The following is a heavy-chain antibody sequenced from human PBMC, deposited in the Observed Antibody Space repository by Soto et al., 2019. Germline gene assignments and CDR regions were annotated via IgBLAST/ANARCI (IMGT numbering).Heavy chain of an antibody. V-gene: IGHV4-31*03. CDR2: IYYSGMT. J-gene: IGHJ4*02. D-gene: IGHD5-18*01. Sequence: SETLSLTCTVSGVSVSTGGYFWTWIRQHPGKGLEWIGNIYYSGMTYYNPSLRGRVSISLDPSESQFSLKLNSVTAADTAVYYCARDSSGPGYSYGKFDYWGQGALVTVS. CDR3: ARDSSGPGYSYGKFDY. CDR1: GVSVSTGGYF.